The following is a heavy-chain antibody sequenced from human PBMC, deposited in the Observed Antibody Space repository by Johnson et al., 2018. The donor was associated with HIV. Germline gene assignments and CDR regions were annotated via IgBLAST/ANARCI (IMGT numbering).Heavy chain of an antibody. D-gene: IGHD5-18*01. CDR2: IGTAGDT. Sequence: VQLVESGGGLVQPGGSLRLSCAASGFTFSSYAMTWVRQGPGKGLEWVSAIGTAGDTYYPGSVKGRFTISRENAKNSLYLQMNSLRAEDTALYYCARDRRVGYTTYDAFDIWGQGTMVTVSS. J-gene: IGHJ3*02. CDR3: ARDRRVGYTTYDAFDI. CDR1: GFTFSSYA. V-gene: IGHV3-13*01.